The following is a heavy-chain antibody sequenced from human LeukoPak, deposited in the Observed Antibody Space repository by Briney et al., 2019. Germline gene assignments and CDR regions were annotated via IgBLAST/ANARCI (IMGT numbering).Heavy chain of an antibody. V-gene: IGHV3-7*01. Sequence: GGSLRLSCVGSGFTFTSYWMSWVRQAPGKGLEWVATIKQDGSEKYYVDSVKGRFTISRDNANNSLYLQMNSLRAEDTAVYYCARDYYDSRGYYYVGSWGQGTLVTVSS. J-gene: IGHJ4*02. D-gene: IGHD3-22*01. CDR1: GFTFTSYW. CDR3: ARDYYDSRGYYYVGS. CDR2: IKQDGSEK.